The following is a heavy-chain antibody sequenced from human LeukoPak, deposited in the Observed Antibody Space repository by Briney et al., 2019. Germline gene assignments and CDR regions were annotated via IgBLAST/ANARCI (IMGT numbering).Heavy chain of an antibody. CDR2: ISGSGGST. Sequence: GGSLRLSCAASGFTFSSYAMSWVRQAPGKGLEWVSAISGSGGSTYYADSVKGRFAISRDNSKNTLYLQMNSLRAEDTAVYYCAKRGAEVGATVAPGDYWGQGTLVTVSS. CDR3: AKRGAEVGATVAPGDY. J-gene: IGHJ4*02. D-gene: IGHD1-26*01. V-gene: IGHV3-23*01. CDR1: GFTFSSYA.